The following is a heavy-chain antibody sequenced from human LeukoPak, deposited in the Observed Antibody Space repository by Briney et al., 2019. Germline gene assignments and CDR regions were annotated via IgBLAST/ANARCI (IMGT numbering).Heavy chain of an antibody. D-gene: IGHD3-9*01. CDR3: ARAPSYYDILTGYYIVGTFDY. J-gene: IGHJ4*02. V-gene: IGHV1-8*01. CDR2: MNPNRGKT. Sequence: ASVKVSCKASGYTFTSYDINWVRQATGQGLEWMGWMNPNRGKTDYPHKFQGRVTMTSNTSISTAYMELRSLRSEDTAVYYCARAPSYYDILTGYYIVGTFDYWGQGTLVTVSS. CDR1: GYTFTSYD.